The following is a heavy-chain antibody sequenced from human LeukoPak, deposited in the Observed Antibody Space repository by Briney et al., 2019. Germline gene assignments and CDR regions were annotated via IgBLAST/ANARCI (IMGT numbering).Heavy chain of an antibody. CDR2: IKPDGSEK. D-gene: IGHD2-2*01. V-gene: IGHV3-7*01. Sequence: GGSLRLSCAASGFSFSNSWMSWVRQAPGKGLEWVANIKPDGSEKYYVDSVRGRFTPSRDNAKNSLYLQMNSLRAEDTAVYYCLRDTGCRTTNCYSYFDYWGQGTLVTVSS. J-gene: IGHJ4*02. CDR3: LRDTGCRTTNCYSYFDY. CDR1: GFSFSNSW.